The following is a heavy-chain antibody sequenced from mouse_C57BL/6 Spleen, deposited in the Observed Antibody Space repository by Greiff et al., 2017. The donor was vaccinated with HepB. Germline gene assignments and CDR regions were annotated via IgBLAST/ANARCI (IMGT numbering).Heavy chain of an antibody. CDR1: GYTFTSYW. Sequence: QVQLQQPGAELVKPGASVKMSCKASGYTFTSYWITWVKQRPGQGLEWIGDIYPGSGSTNYNEKFKSKATLTVDTSSSTAYIQLSSLTSEDSAVYYCARSHYGSSWFAYWGQGTLVTVSA. J-gene: IGHJ3*01. D-gene: IGHD1-1*01. CDR3: ARSHYGSSWFAY. V-gene: IGHV1-55*01. CDR2: IYPGSGST.